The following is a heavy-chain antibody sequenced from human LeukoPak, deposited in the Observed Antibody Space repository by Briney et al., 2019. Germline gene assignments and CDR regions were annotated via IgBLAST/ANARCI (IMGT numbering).Heavy chain of an antibody. D-gene: IGHD2-15*01. CDR3: AKDNSPGYCSGGSCYSEFDP. CDR2: ISYGVSNK. J-gene: IGHJ5*02. V-gene: IGHV3-30*18. Sequence: PGRSLRLSCAASGFTFSSYGMHWVRQAPDKGLVGVAVISYGVSNKDYAASVKGRFTISIDNSKNTSYLQMNSQRADDTAEYYCAKDNSPGYCSGGSCYSEFDPWGQGTLVTVSS. CDR1: GFTFSSYG.